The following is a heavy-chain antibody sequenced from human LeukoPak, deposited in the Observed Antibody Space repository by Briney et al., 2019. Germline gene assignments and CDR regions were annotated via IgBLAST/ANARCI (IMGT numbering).Heavy chain of an antibody. Sequence: GGSLRLSCAASGFTFSSYGMHWVRQAPGKGLEWVAYIRYGGSNKYYAESVKGRFTISRDNYKNTLYLQMNSLRAEDTAVYYCAKDFGWELSYFDYWGQGTLVTVSS. CDR3: AKDFGWELSYFDY. CDR1: GFTFSSYG. D-gene: IGHD1-26*01. V-gene: IGHV3-30*02. J-gene: IGHJ4*02. CDR2: IRYGGSNK.